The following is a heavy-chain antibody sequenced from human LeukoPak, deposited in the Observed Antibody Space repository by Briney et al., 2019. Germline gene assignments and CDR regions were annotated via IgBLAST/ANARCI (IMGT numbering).Heavy chain of an antibody. D-gene: IGHD7-27*01. Sequence: ASVKVSCKASGYTFTGYYMHWVRQAPGQGLEWMGRINPNSGGTNYAQKFQGRVTMTRDTSISTAYMELSRLRSDDTAVYYCARALKPGEGMDVWGKGTTVTVSS. CDR1: GYTFTGYY. CDR2: INPNSGGT. CDR3: ARALKPGEGMDV. V-gene: IGHV1-2*06. J-gene: IGHJ6*03.